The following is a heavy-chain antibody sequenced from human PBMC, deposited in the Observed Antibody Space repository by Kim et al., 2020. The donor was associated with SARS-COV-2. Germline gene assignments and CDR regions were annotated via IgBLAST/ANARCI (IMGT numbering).Heavy chain of an antibody. D-gene: IGHD5-18*01. Sequence: SETLSLTCTVSGGSISSSSYYWGWIRQPPGKGLEWIGSIYYSGSTYYNPSLKSRVTISVDTSKNQFSLKLSSVTAADTAVYYCARHSQLWLRNWFDPWGQGTLVTVSS. CDR2: IYYSGST. CDR3: ARHSQLWLRNWFDP. V-gene: IGHV4-39*01. CDR1: GGSISSSSYY. J-gene: IGHJ5*02.